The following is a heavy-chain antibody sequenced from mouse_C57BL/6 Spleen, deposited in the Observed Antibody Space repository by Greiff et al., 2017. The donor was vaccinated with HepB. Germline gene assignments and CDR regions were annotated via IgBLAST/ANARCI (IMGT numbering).Heavy chain of an antibody. CDR3: AREEGRD. V-gene: IGHV1-54*01. CDR1: GYAFTNYL. J-gene: IGHJ3*01. CDR2: IIPGSGGT. Sequence: QVQLKQSGAELVRPGTSVKVSCKASGYAFTNYLIEWVKQRPGQGLEWIGVIIPGSGGTNYNEKFKGKATLTADKSSSTAYMQLSSLTSEDSAVYFCAREEGRDWGQGTLVTVSA.